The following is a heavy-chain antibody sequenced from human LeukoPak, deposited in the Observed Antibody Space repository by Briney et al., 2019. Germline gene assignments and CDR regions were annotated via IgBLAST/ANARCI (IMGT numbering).Heavy chain of an antibody. J-gene: IGHJ4*02. CDR3: VRFMRGTIGGDN. D-gene: IGHD3-16*01. Sequence: PGGSLRLSCAASGFTFSSYEMNWVRQAPGKGLEWVSYISSSGSTIYYADSVKGRFTISRDNAKNSLYLQMNNLKAEDTAMYYCVRFMRGTIGGDNWGQGTLVTVSA. CDR2: ISSSGSTI. CDR1: GFTFSSYE. V-gene: IGHV3-48*03.